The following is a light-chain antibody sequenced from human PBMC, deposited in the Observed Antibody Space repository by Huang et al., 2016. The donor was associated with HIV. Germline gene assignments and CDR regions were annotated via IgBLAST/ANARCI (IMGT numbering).Light chain of an antibody. V-gene: IGKV1-27*01. CDR1: QDIGNF. CDR3: QRYDSAPRA. CDR2: SAS. Sequence: DIQMTQSPPSLSASQGVRVTLTCRASQDIGNFLAWFQQRPGGITKLLIYSASTLQGGVPSRFSGRGSGTEFTLTITNLQPEDVATYYCQRYDSAPRAFGPGTKVDIK. J-gene: IGKJ1*01.